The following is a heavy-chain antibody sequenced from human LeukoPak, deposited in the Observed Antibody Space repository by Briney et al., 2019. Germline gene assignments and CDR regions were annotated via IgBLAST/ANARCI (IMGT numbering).Heavy chain of an antibody. CDR3: ARGVAGTEGLFEY. J-gene: IGHJ4*02. V-gene: IGHV1-18*01. Sequence: ASVKVSCKASGHTFTNYGITWVRQAPGQGLEWMGWFSAYNGNTNYAQKLQDRVTMTTDTSTNTAYMELRSLRSDDTAVYFCARGVAGTEGLFEYWGQGTLVTVSS. CDR2: FSAYNGNT. D-gene: IGHD6-19*01. CDR1: GHTFTNYG.